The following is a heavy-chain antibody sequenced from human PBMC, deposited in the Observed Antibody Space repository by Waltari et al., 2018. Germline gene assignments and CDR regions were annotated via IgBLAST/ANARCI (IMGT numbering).Heavy chain of an antibody. J-gene: IGHJ4*02. CDR3: VTDLPHSRNYDLPPH. Sequence: QLVESGGGLVQPGGSLRLSCAASGFVFSSYAMNWVRQAPGNELEWVATITGAGGGTYYADSVKGRFTISRDNSKNTLYLQLNSLRADDTAMYYCVTDLPHSRNYDLPPHWGQGTLVTVSS. CDR2: ITGAGGGT. CDR1: GFVFSSYA. V-gene: IGHV3-23*04. D-gene: IGHD1-7*01.